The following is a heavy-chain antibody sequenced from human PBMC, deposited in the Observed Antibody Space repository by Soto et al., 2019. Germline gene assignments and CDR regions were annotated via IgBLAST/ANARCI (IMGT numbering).Heavy chain of an antibody. CDR2: VFHSGSS. CDR3: ARDPGLGAAHIDY. Sequence: SETLSLSCTVSGASVTGFYWSWIRQPPGKGLEWIGYVFHSGSSNYNPSLKSRVTISVDTSKSQISLRLTSVTAADTAVYYCARDPGLGAAHIDYWGQGTLVTVSS. D-gene: IGHD6-25*01. J-gene: IGHJ4*02. V-gene: IGHV4-59*02. CDR1: GASVTGFY.